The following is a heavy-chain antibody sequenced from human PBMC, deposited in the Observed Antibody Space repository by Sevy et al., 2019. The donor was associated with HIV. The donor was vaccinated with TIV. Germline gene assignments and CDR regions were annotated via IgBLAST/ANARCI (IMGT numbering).Heavy chain of an antibody. CDR2: INWNAGST. D-gene: IGHD2-21*02. J-gene: IGHJ3*02. CDR1: GFTFDDYG. Sequence: GGSLRLSCAASGFTFDDYGMSWVRQAPGKGLEWVSGINWNAGSTGYADSVKGRFTISRDNAKNSLYVQMNSLRAEDTALYYWARGREPYCGGDCYSAFDIWGQGTMVTVSS. V-gene: IGHV3-20*04. CDR3: ARGREPYCGGDCYSAFDI.